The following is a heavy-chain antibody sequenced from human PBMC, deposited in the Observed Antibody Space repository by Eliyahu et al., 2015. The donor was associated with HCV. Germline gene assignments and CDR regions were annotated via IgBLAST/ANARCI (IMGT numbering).Heavy chain of an antibody. Sequence: VQPGGSLRLSCAASGFTFSTYAMSWVRQAPGKGXDWVSAIRXSGGSTYYXDSVKGRFSISRDNSKNTLYLQMNSLRAEDTAVYYCTKHYGSGTYYNFPDYWGQGTLVTVSS. V-gene: IGHV3-23*01. J-gene: IGHJ4*02. D-gene: IGHD3-10*01. CDR2: IRXSGGST. CDR1: GFTFSTYA. CDR3: TKHYGSGTYYNFPDY.